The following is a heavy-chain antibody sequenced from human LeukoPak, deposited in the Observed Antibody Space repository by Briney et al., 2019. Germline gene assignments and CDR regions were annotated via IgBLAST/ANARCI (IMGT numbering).Heavy chain of an antibody. V-gene: IGHV4-59*08. CDR1: GGSISSYY. CDR3: ARRQYSSGNFDY. D-gene: IGHD6-19*01. CDR2: IYYSGST. Sequence: PSETLSLTCTVSGGSISSYYWSWIRQPPGKGLEWIGYIYYSGSTNYNPSLKSRVTISVDTSKNQFSLKLSSVTAADTAVYYCARRQYSSGNFDYWGQGTLVTVSS. J-gene: IGHJ4*02.